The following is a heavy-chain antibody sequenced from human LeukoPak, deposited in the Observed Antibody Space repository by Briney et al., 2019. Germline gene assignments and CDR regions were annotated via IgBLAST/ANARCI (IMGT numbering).Heavy chain of an antibody. J-gene: IGHJ4*02. CDR3: ARDLISGHYTFDY. CDR2: ISSTSSTI. CDR1: GFPFSSFS. V-gene: IGHV3-48*02. D-gene: IGHD1-26*01. Sequence: GGSLRLSCAASGFPFSSFSMNWVRHAPGKGLEWVSYISSTSSTIYYADSVKGRFTVSRDNAKNSLYLQMNSLRDDDTAVYYCARDLISGHYTFDYWGQGTLVTVSS.